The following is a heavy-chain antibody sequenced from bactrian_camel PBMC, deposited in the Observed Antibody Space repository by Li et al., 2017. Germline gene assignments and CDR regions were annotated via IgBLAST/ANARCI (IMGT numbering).Heavy chain of an antibody. V-gene: IGHV3S55*01. J-gene: IGHJ4*01. CDR3: VARDSSLCYSWGSPSYKY. Sequence: HVQLVESGGGSVQAGGSLRLSCSYSGHTDNSDCMGWFRQAPGKEREGVAAISSDGSTSYAESVEGRFTISRDVAKNALYLQMNELKPDDTAMYYCVARDSSLCYSWGSPSYKYWGQGTQVSVSS. CDR2: ISSDGST. D-gene: IGHD2*01. CDR1: GHTDNSDC.